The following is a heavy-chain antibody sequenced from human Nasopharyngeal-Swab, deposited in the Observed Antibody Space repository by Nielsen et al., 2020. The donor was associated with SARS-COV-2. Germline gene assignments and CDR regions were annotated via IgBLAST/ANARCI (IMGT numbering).Heavy chain of an antibody. CDR2: INKDGTEK. Sequence: GESLKISCAASGFTFNSRWMTWVRQPPGKGLEWVANINKDGTEKNYVDSVKGRFTISRDNVKNSLYLQMNSLRAEDTAVYYCARGGIYGAGDYYMDVWGKGTTVTVSS. CDR3: ARGGIYGAGDYYMDV. D-gene: IGHD4-17*01. V-gene: IGHV3-7*01. CDR1: GFTFNSRW. J-gene: IGHJ6*03.